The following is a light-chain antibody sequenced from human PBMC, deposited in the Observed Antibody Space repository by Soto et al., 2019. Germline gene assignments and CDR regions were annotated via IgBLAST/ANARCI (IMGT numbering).Light chain of an antibody. CDR2: GAS. V-gene: IGKV3-15*01. CDR3: QQYNNWPPWT. Sequence: EIVLTQSPATLSVSPGERATVPCRSSQSVSSNLAWYQQKPGQAPRLLIYGASTRATGIPARFSGSGSGTEFTLTISSLQSEDFAVYYCQQYNNWPPWTFGQGTKVDI. J-gene: IGKJ1*01. CDR1: QSVSSN.